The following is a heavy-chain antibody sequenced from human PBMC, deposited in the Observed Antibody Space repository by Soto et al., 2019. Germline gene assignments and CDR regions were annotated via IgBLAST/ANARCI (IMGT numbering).Heavy chain of an antibody. D-gene: IGHD3-16*01. CDR1: GFTFDDYA. CDR2: ISWNSGSI. Sequence: DVQLVESGGGLVQPGRSLRLSCAASGFTFDDYAMHWVRQAPGKGLEWVSGISWNSGSIGYADSVKGRFTISRDNAKNSLYLQMNSLRAEDTALYYCAKDSGSYVLSRFDYWGQGTLVTVSS. J-gene: IGHJ4*02. CDR3: AKDSGSYVLSRFDY. V-gene: IGHV3-9*01.